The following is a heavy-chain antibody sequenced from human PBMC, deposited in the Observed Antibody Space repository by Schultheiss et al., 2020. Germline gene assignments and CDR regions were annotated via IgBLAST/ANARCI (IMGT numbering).Heavy chain of an antibody. D-gene: IGHD6-19*01. CDR2: INPNSGGT. Sequence: ASVKVSCKASGYTFTGYYMHWVRQAPGQGLEWMGRINPNSGGTNYAQKFQGRVTMTRDTSISTAYMELSSLTSDDTAVYYCTRGRSVRGYSSGWYDYWDQGTLVT. CDR3: TRGRSVRGYSSGWYDY. CDR1: GYTFTGYY. V-gene: IGHV1-2*06. J-gene: IGHJ4*02.